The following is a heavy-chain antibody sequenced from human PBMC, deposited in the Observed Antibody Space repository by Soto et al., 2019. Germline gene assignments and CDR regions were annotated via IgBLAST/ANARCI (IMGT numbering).Heavy chain of an antibody. CDR2: ISYDGSNK. J-gene: IGHJ6*02. D-gene: IGHD3-3*01. CDR3: ARDPPRALPTYDFWSGYSGYGMDV. V-gene: IGHV3-30-3*01. Sequence: GGSLRLSCAASGFTFSSYAMHWVRQAPGKGLEWVAVISYDGSNKYYADSVKGRFTISRDNSKNTLYLQMNSLRAEDTAVYYCARDPPRALPTYDFWSGYSGYGMDVWGQGTTVTVSS. CDR1: GFTFSSYA.